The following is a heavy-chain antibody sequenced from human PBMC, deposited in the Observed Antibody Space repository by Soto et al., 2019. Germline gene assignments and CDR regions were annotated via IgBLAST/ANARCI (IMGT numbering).Heavy chain of an antibody. CDR1: GGTFSSYA. V-gene: IGHV1-69*01. D-gene: IGHD3-10*01. CDR3: VRVGVERLVRGVTLSHFDY. J-gene: IGHJ4*02. Sequence: QVQLVQSGAEVKKPGSSVKVSCKASGGTFSSYAISWVRQAPGQGLEWMGGIIPIFGTANYAQKFQGRVTITADESTSTAYMELSSLRSEDTAVYYCVRVGVERLVRGVTLSHFDYWGQGTLVTVSS. CDR2: IIPIFGTA.